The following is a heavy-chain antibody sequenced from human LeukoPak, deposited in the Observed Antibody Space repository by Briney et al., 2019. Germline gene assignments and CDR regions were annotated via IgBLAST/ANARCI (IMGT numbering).Heavy chain of an antibody. D-gene: IGHD6-13*01. V-gene: IGHV1-3*01. CDR1: GYTFTSYA. J-gene: IGHJ4*02. CDR2: INGGNGNT. CDR3: ARRASIAGGSFDY. Sequence: ASVKVSCKASGYTFTSYAMHWVRQAPGQRLEWMGWINGGNGNTKYSQKFQGRVTITRDTSASTAYMELSSLRSEDTAVYYCARRASIAGGSFDYWGQGTLVAVSS.